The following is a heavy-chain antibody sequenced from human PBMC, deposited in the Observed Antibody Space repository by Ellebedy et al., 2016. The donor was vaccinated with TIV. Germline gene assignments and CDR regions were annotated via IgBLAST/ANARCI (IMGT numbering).Heavy chain of an antibody. V-gene: IGHV3-23*01. CDR2: VSYTGTAT. Sequence: PGGSLRLSCTASGFTFSYYAMSWIRQAPGRWLEWVSTVSYTGTATYFADSVKGRFTISRDYSKNTLYLHMDSLRAADTAIYYCAKVMTGYSYAPDDFWGQGTLVTVSS. J-gene: IGHJ4*02. D-gene: IGHD5-18*01. CDR1: GFTFSYYA. CDR3: AKVMTGYSYAPDDF.